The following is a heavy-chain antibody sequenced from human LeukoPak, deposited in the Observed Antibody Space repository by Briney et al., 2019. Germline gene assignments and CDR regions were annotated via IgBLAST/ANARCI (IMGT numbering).Heavy chain of an antibody. CDR3: TTGPEPAAMVFDF. V-gene: IGHV3-15*01. J-gene: IGHJ4*02. D-gene: IGHD2-2*01. CDR2: LKSNRDGGTT. CDR1: GFTFTNTW. Sequence: PGGSLRLSCVASGFTFTNTWMSWVRQAPGKGLEWVGRLKSNRDGGTTDYAAPVEGRFSISRDDSRNTLLLQMDSLKTGDTAVYFCTTGPEPAAMVFDFWGQGTLVTVSS.